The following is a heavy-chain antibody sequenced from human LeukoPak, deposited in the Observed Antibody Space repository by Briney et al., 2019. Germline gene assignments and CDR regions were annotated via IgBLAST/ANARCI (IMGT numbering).Heavy chain of an antibody. CDR3: ARTRDSSSSVEAFDI. J-gene: IGHJ3*02. Sequence: SETLSLTCTVSGGSISSSSYFWGWIRQPPGKGLECIGSIFYTGSTYYNPSLKSRITTSVDTSKNQSSLKLSSVTAADTAVYYCARTRDSSSSVEAFDIWGQGTMVTVSS. V-gene: IGHV4-39*07. CDR1: GGSISSSSYF. D-gene: IGHD6-6*01. CDR2: IFYTGST.